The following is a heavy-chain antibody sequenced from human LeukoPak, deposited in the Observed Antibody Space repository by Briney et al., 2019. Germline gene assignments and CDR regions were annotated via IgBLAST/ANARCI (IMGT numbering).Heavy chain of an antibody. CDR2: INPSDGST. CDR1: GYTFTIYY. V-gene: IGHV1-46*01. Sequence: ASVTVSCKASGYTFTIYYIHWVRQAPGQGLEWMGIINPSDGSTSYAQNFQGRVTVTTDTSTSTVYMELSSLRSEDTAVYYCAREQEGGSFDYWGQGTLVTVSS. J-gene: IGHJ4*02. CDR3: AREQEGGSFDY. D-gene: IGHD3-16*01.